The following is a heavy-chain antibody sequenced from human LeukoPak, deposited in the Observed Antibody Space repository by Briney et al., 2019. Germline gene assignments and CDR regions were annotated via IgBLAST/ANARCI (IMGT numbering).Heavy chain of an antibody. CDR3: AKTVAGPGYFFDY. D-gene: IGHD6-19*01. J-gene: IGHJ4*02. CDR2: ISGSGGST. CDR1: GFTFSSYA. Sequence: GGSLRLSCAASGFTFSSYAMSWVRQAPGKGLEWVSAISGSGGSTYYADSVKGRFTISRDNSKNTLYLQMNSLRAEDTAVYHCAKTVAGPGYFFDYWGQGTLVTVSS. V-gene: IGHV3-23*01.